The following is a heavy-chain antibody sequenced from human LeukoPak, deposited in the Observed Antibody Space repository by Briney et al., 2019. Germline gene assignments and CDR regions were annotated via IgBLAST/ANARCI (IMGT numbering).Heavy chain of an antibody. Sequence: SETLSLTCAVSGGSISSNNWWSWVRQPPGKGLEWIGEIYHSGSTNYNPSLKSRVTISIDKSKNQFSLKLNSVTAADTAVYYCTRGYRDGFNYDDYWGQGTLVTVSS. D-gene: IGHD5-18*01. CDR1: GGSISSNNW. CDR3: TRGYRDGFNYDDY. J-gene: IGHJ4*02. V-gene: IGHV4-4*02. CDR2: IYHSGST.